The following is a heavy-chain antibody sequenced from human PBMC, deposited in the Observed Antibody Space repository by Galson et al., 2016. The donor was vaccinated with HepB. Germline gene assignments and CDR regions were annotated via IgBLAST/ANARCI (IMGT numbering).Heavy chain of an antibody. CDR3: AHKGLLLGDYYGMDV. D-gene: IGHD2-15*01. J-gene: IGHJ6*02. V-gene: IGHV2-5*02. Sequence: PALVKPTQTLTVTCTFSGFSLSTSGVSVGWIRQPPGKALEWLALIYWDDDKRYSPSLKSRLTIAKDTSKNQVVLTMTNMDPVDTATYYCAHKGLLLGDYYGMDVWGQGTTVTVSS. CDR1: GFSLSTSGVS. CDR2: IYWDDDK.